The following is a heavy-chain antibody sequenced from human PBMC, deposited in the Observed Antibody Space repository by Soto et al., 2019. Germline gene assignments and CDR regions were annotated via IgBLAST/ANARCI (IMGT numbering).Heavy chain of an antibody. D-gene: IGHD6-13*01. CDR3: ARARQQLGPYYFDY. J-gene: IGHJ4*02. CDR2: IIPILGIA. Sequence: QVQLVQSGAEVKKPGSSVKVSCKASGGTFSSYTISWVRQAPGQGLEWMGRIIPILGIANYAQKFQGRVTITADKSMSTAYMELSSLRSEDTAVYYCARARQQLGPYYFDYWGQGTLVTVSS. V-gene: IGHV1-69*02. CDR1: GGTFSSYT.